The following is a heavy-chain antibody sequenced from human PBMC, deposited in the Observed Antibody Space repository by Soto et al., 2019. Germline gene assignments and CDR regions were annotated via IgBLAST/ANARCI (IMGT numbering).Heavy chain of an antibody. CDR1: GYSFKNYA. CDR2: TNEGSGNT. V-gene: IGHV1-3*01. CDR3: ARDDRSVSGVVTLDH. Sequence: ASVKVSCKATGYSFKNYAVHWVRQAPGQRLEWMGFTNEGSGNTRFSQKFQGRISITRDTSASTVYLDLSSLTSEDTAIYYCARDDRSVSGVVTLDHWGPGPLVTVSS. J-gene: IGHJ4*02. D-gene: IGHD3-3*01.